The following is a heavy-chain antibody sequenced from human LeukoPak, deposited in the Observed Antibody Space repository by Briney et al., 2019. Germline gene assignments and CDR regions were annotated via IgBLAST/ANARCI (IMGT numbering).Heavy chain of an antibody. CDR1: GYTFIGYY. D-gene: IGHD5/OR15-5a*01. Sequence: GASVKVSCKASGYTFIGYYLHWVRQAPGQGLEWMGWINPTSGGTNYAQKFRDRVTMTRDTSINTAYMELSRLRSDDTAVYYCARLVGLSTTASYWGQGTLVIVSS. J-gene: IGHJ4*02. CDR2: INPTSGGT. V-gene: IGHV1-2*02. CDR3: ARLVGLSTTASY.